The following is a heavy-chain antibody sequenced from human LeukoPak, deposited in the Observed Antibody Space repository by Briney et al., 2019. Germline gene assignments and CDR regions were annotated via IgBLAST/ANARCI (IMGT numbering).Heavy chain of an antibody. D-gene: IGHD6-19*01. CDR1: GGSISSGYYY. Sequence: PSETLTLTCTVSGGSISSGYYYWSWIRQPAGKGLEWIGRIYTSGSTNYNPSLKSRVSISVDTSKNQFSLKLSSVTAADTAVYYCAREIVAGLGVSFDIWGQGTMVTVSS. V-gene: IGHV4-61*02. CDR3: AREIVAGLGVSFDI. J-gene: IGHJ3*02. CDR2: IYTSGST.